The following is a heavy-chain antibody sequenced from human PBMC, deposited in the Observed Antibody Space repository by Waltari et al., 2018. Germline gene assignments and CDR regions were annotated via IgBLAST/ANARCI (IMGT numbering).Heavy chain of an antibody. D-gene: IGHD5-12*01. V-gene: IGHV4-39*01. CDR3: ATYIGASVGTAAFDV. J-gene: IGHJ3*01. CDR1: GVSITINRHY. Sequence: QLQLQESGPRLVTPSETLSLICRVSGVSITINRHYWAWFRPAPGQGLEWIGTVSYSGTTYISPSLKSRVSVSRDTSKNQGSLILGSVTAADMAVYYCATYIGASVGTAAFDVWGQGTMVTVSS. CDR2: VSYSGTT.